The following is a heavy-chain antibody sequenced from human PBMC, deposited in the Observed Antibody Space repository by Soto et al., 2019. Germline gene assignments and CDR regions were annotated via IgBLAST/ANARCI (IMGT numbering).Heavy chain of an antibody. CDR3: ARERVVAARPYYYYGMDV. D-gene: IGHD2-15*01. Sequence: ASGKVSCKASGYTFTSYAMNWVRQAPGQGLEWMGWINTNTGNPTYAQGFTGRFVFSLDTSVSTAYLQICSLKAEDTAVYYCARERVVAARPYYYYGMDVWGQGTTVTVSS. J-gene: IGHJ6*02. V-gene: IGHV7-4-1*01. CDR2: INTNTGNP. CDR1: GYTFTSYA.